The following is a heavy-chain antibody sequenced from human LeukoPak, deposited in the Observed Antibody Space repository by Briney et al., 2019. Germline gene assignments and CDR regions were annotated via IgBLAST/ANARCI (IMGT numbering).Heavy chain of an antibody. V-gene: IGHV4-59*01. CDR2: IYYSGST. CDR1: GGSISSYY. J-gene: IGHJ4*02. CDR3: ARDSVITFGGPTRSYYFDY. Sequence: SETLSLTCTVPGGSISSYYWSWIRQPPGKGLEWIGYIYYSGSTNYNPSLKSRVTISVDTSKNQFSLKLSSVTAADTAVYYCARDSVITFGGPTRSYYFDYWGQGTLVTVSS. D-gene: IGHD3-16*01.